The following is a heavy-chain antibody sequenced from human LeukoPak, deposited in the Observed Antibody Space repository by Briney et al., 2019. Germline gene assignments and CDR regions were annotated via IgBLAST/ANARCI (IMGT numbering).Heavy chain of an antibody. J-gene: IGHJ4*02. V-gene: IGHV1-2*02. Sequence: ASVKVSCKASGYTFTGYYMHWARQAPGQGLEWMGWINPNSGGTNYAQKFQGRVTMTRDTSISTAYMELSRLRSDDTAVYYCASEYCSSTSCYGYWGQGTLVTVSS. CDR3: ASEYCSSTSCYGY. CDR1: GYTFTGYY. D-gene: IGHD2-2*01. CDR2: INPNSGGT.